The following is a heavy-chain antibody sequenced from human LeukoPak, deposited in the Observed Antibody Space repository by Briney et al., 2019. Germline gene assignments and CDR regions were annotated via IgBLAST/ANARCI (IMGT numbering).Heavy chain of an antibody. J-gene: IGHJ5*02. V-gene: IGHV3-7*03. D-gene: IGHD2-2*03. CDR2: INHNGNVN. CDR1: GFTFSSYW. CDR3: ARDGFPFDP. Sequence: GGSLRLSCAASGFTFSSYWMNWARQAPGKGLEWVASINHNGNVNYYVDSVKGRFTISRDNAKNSLYLQMSNLRAEDTAVYFCARDGFPFDPWGQGTLVTVSP.